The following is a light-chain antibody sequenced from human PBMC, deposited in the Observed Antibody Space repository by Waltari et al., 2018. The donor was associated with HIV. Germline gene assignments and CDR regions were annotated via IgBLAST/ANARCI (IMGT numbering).Light chain of an antibody. CDR2: KND. V-gene: IGLV3-9*01. J-gene: IGLJ2*01. CDR1: NIGTKS. Sequence: SYELTQSLSVSVALGQTARITCGANNIGTKSVHWYQQRPGQAPLLVIYKNDNRPSGIPGRVSGSNSGNTATVAISCAQAGDEANYYCELWDGSSEVVFGGGTKLTV. CDR3: ELWDGSSEVV.